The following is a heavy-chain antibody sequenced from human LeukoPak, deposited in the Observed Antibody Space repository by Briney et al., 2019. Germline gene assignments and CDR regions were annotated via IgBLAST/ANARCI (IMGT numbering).Heavy chain of an antibody. CDR2: INPKSGDT. J-gene: IGHJ4*02. CDR1: GYNFSGYY. D-gene: IGHD3-10*01. Sequence: ASVKVSCKASGYNFSGYYMHWVRQAPGQGLEWMAWINPKSGDTNYAQKFEGRVSLTRDTSTSTTYMELSRLTFDDTAMYYCARGYYGSGSPDSWGQGTLVTVSS. V-gene: IGHV1-2*02. CDR3: ARGYYGSGSPDS.